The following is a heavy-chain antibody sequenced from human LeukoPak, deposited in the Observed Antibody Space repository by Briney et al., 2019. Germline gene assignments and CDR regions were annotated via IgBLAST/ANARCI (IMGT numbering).Heavy chain of an antibody. J-gene: IGHJ3*02. CDR1: GGTFSSYA. CDR2: IIPIFGIA. Sequence: SVKVSCKASGGTFSSYAISWVRQAPGQGLEWMGRIIPIFGIANYAQKFQGRVTITADKSTSTAYMELSSLRSEDTAVYYCARSGYCSSTSCLDAFDIWGQGTMFTVSS. D-gene: IGHD2-2*03. V-gene: IGHV1-69*04. CDR3: ARSGYCSSTSCLDAFDI.